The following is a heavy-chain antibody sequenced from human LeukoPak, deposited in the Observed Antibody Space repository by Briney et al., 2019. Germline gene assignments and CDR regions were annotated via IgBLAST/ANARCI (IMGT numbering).Heavy chain of an antibody. CDR3: ARVPEAGYNPDY. V-gene: IGHV1-46*01. J-gene: IGHJ4*02. CDR2: IHTSGDHT. Sequence: ASVTVTCTASGYTLTNYYMYWVRQAPGQGLEWMGLIHTSGDHTTYAQKFQDRITMTSDTSTTTVYMELSSLRSEDTAVYYCARVPEAGYNPDYWGQGTLVTVAA. D-gene: IGHD5-24*01. CDR1: GYTLTNYY.